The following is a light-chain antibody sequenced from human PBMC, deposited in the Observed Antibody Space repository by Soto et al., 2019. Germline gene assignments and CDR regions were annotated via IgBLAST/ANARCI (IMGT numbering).Light chain of an antibody. CDR2: AAS. V-gene: IGKV1-9*01. J-gene: IGKJ4*01. CDR3: QQLNIYPLT. CDR1: QGISSY. Sequence: HMTQSPSSLPSSVGYRVTITCRASQGISSYLAWYQQKPGKAPKLLLYAASTLQSGVPSRFSGSGSGTEFTLTISSLQHEDFTTYYCQQLNIYPLTFGGGSKVDIK.